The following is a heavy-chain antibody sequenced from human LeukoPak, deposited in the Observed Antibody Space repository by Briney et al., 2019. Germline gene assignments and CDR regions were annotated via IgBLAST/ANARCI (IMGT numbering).Heavy chain of an antibody. V-gene: IGHV3-23*01. J-gene: IGHJ4*02. D-gene: IGHD5-12*01. CDR3: AKDGRVATGYYFDY. CDR1: GFTFSSYA. Sequence: GGSLRLSCAASGFTFSSYAMSWVRQAPGKGLEWVSAISGSGGSTYYADSVKGRFTISRDNSKNTLYLQMNSLRAEDTGVYYCAKDGRVATGYYFDYWGQGTLVTVSS. CDR2: ISGSGGST.